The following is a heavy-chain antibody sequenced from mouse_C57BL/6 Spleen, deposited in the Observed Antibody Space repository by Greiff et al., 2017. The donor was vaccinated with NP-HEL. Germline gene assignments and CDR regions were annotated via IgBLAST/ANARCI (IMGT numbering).Heavy chain of an antibody. D-gene: IGHD2-3*01. Sequence: VQLQQSGPELVKPGASVKISCKASGYAFSSSWMNWVKQRPGKGLEWIGRIYPGDGDTNYNGKFKGKATLTADKSSSTAYMQLSSLTSEDSAVYFCAREDGYWYYFDYWGQGTTLTVSS. V-gene: IGHV1-82*01. CDR2: IYPGDGDT. CDR3: AREDGYWYYFDY. CDR1: GYAFSSSW. J-gene: IGHJ2*01.